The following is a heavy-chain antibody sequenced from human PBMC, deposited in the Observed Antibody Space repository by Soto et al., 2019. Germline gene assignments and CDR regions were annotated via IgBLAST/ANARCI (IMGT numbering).Heavy chain of an antibody. CDR3: ASTYGSGSYYKGSDLSPFDP. D-gene: IGHD3-10*01. Sequence: SVKVSCKASGGTFSSYAISWVRQAPGQGLEWMGGIIPIFGTANYAQKFQGRVTITADKSTSTAYMELSSLRSEDTAVYYCASTYGSGSYYKGSDLSPFDPWGQGTLVTVSS. CDR2: IIPIFGTA. J-gene: IGHJ5*02. V-gene: IGHV1-69*06. CDR1: GGTFSSYA.